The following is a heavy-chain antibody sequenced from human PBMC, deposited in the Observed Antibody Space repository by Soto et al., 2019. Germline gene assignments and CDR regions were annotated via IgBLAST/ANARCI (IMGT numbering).Heavy chain of an antibody. CDR3: ARAPYSNAWYRFDL. CDR2: IKHDGSVQ. Sequence: LRLSCEASGFTFSGYWMSWVRQAPGKGLEWVADIKHDGSVQYYVDSVKGRFTNSRDNAKKLLYLQMNGLRAEDTALYYCARAPYSNAWYRFDLWGQGTLVTVSS. D-gene: IGHD4-4*01. V-gene: IGHV3-7*03. CDR1: GFTFSGYW. J-gene: IGHJ4*02.